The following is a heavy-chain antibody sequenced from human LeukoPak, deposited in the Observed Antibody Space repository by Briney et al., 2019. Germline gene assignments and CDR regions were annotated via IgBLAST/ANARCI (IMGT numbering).Heavy chain of an antibody. Sequence: PGGSLRLSCAASGFTFSDYYMSWIRQAPGKGLEWNSHISDSGSPIYNADSVKGRFIISRDNAKNSLYLQMNSLRADDTAVYYCARYRWYYYMDVWGKGTTVTVSS. CDR1: GFTFSDYY. CDR3: ARYRWYYYMDV. CDR2: ISDSGSPI. D-gene: IGHD3-16*02. J-gene: IGHJ6*03. V-gene: IGHV3-11*01.